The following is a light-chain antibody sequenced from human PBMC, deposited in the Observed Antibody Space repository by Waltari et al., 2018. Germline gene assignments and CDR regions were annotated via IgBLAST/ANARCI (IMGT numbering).Light chain of an antibody. CDR3: SSYVGYKNNYV. J-gene: IGLJ1*01. V-gene: IGLV2-8*01. Sequence: QSALTQPPSASGSPGQSVTISCTGTSRDVGGSNYVSWYQQYPGKAPKVMIYGVNKRPSGVPDRFSGSKSGNTASLTVSGLQAEDEADYYCSSYVGYKNNYVFGTGTKVTVL. CDR2: GVN. CDR1: SRDVGGSNY.